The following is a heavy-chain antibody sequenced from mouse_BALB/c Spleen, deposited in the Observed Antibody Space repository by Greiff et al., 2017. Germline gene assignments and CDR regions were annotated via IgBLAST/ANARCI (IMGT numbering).Heavy chain of an antibody. D-gene: IGHD1-1*01. CDR1: GFNIKDYY. Sequence: VQLQQSGAELVRSGASVKLSCTASGFNIKDYYMHWVKQRPEQGLEWIGWIDPENGDTEYAPKFKDKATLTADKSSSTAYMQLSSLTSEDSAVYYFARENYYGFDYWGQGTTLTVSS. CDR3: ARENYYGFDY. CDR2: IDPENGDT. V-gene: IGHV14-4*02. J-gene: IGHJ2*01.